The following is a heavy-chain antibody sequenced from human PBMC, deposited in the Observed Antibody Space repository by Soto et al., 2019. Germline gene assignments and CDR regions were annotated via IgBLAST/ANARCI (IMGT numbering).Heavy chain of an antibody. CDR2: ISVYNRNT. J-gene: IGHJ5*01. CDR3: ARGTSYAWFDT. CDR1: GYIFDSYG. Sequence: QGQLVQSGAEVKKPGASLKVSCKASGYIFDSYGISWVRQAPGQGLELMGWISVYNRNTKYLEKFQGRVTMTTDTSTTTDYLELRSLRSGDTAVNYCARGTSYAWFDTWGHGALLTGSS. D-gene: IGHD3-16*01. V-gene: IGHV1-18*04.